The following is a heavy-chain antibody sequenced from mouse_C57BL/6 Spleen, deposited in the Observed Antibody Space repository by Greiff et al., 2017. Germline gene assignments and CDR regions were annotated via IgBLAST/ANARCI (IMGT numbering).Heavy chain of an antibody. V-gene: IGHV1-7*01. Sequence: QVQLQQSGAELAKPGASVKLSCKASGYTFTSYWMHWVKQRPGQGLEWIGYINPSSGYTKYNQKFKDKATLTAGKSSSTAYMQLSSLTSEDSAVYYCALYYGSSPYAIAYWGPGTSVPVSA. CDR3: ALYYGSSPYAIAY. J-gene: IGHJ4*01. CDR1: GYTFTSYW. D-gene: IGHD1-1*01. CDR2: INPSSGYT.